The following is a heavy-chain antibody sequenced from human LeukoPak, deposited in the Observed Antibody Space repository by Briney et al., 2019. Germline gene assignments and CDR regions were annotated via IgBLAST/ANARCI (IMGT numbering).Heavy chain of an antibody. CDR3: AKGRDYGDVHDAFDI. J-gene: IGHJ3*02. CDR2: ISGSGDST. Sequence: PGGSLRLSCAASGFTFSSYAMSWVRQAPGKGLEWVSAISGSGDSTDYADSVKGRFTISRDNSKNTLYLQINSLRAEDTAVYYCAKGRDYGDVHDAFDIWGQGTMVTVSS. D-gene: IGHD4-17*01. CDR1: GFTFSSYA. V-gene: IGHV3-23*01.